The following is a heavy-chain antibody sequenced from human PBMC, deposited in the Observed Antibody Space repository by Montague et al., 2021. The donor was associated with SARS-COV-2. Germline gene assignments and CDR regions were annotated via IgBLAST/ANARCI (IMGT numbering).Heavy chain of an antibody. V-gene: IGHV4-34*01. CDR1: GGSFSTYS. J-gene: IGHJ6*03. D-gene: IGHD3-10*01. CDR3: ARLGDGVVPSPILGVGPYYSYYYRDV. Sequence: SETLSLTCAVHGGSFSTYSWNWIRKPQGKGLEWIGEIHHGGSTNYNPSLKSRVTISADTSKNQFSLKLTSVAAADTAVYYCARLGDGVVPSPILGVGPYYSYYYRDVWGKGTTVTVSS. CDR2: IHHGGST.